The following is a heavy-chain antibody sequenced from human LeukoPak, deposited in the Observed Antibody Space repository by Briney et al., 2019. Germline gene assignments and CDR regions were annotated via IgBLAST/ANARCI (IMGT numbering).Heavy chain of an antibody. CDR1: GYTFTDYD. J-gene: IGHJ4*02. CDR3: ARDNQGLVGY. V-gene: IGHV1-18*01. D-gene: IGHD1-26*01. CDR2: ISPYNGNT. Sequence: GASVKVSCRASGYTFTDYDIIWAPQAPGQGLEWMGRISPYNGNTDFAQKLQGRVIMTTDTSTSTAYMELGSLRSDDTAVYYCARDNQGLVGYWGQGTLVTVSS.